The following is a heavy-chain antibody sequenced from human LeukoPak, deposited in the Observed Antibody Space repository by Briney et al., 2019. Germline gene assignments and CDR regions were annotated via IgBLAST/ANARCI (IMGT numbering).Heavy chain of an antibody. CDR1: GFTFSSYG. CDR3: ARGKYGGSGSLYYYYYMDV. J-gene: IGHJ6*03. D-gene: IGHD3-10*01. V-gene: IGHV3-20*04. Sequence: GGSLRLSCAASGFTFSSYGMSWVRQAPGKGLEWVSGINWNGGSTGYADSVKGRFTISRDNAKNSLYLRMNSLRAEDTALYYCARGKYGGSGSLYYYYYMDVWGKGTTVTVSS. CDR2: INWNGGST.